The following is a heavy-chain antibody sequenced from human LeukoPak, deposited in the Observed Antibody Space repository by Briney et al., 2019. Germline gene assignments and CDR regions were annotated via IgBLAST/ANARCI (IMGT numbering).Heavy chain of an antibody. CDR3: ARQHIVVVTAIVDAFDI. V-gene: IGHV5-51*01. CDR1: GYSFTSYW. J-gene: IGHJ3*02. D-gene: IGHD2-21*02. Sequence: GESLKISCKGSGYSFTSYWIGWVRQMPGKGLEWMGIIYPGDSDTRYSPSFQGQVTISADKSISTAYLQWSGLKASDTAMYYCARQHIVVVTAIVDAFDIWGQGTMVTVSS. CDR2: IYPGDSDT.